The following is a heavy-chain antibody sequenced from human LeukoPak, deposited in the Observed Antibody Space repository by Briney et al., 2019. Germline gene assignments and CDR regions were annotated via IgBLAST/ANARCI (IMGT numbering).Heavy chain of an antibody. V-gene: IGHV1-46*01. J-gene: IGHJ4*02. CDR3: ARGLVNGVLRYFDWLFQPGGCFDY. CDR2: INPSGSST. Sequence: ASVKVSCKASGYSFTSHYMHWVRQAPGQGLEWMGLINPSGSSTLYAQKFQGRVTMTRNTSISTAYMELSSLRSEDTAVYYCARGLVNGVLRYFDWLFQPGGCFDYWGQGTLVTVSS. CDR1: GYSFTSHY. D-gene: IGHD3-9*01.